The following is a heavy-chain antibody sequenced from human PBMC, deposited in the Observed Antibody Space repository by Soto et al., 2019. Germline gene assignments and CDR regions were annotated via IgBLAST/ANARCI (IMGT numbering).Heavy chain of an antibody. CDR2: ISGSGGST. D-gene: IGHD5-18*01. CDR3: AKDGGSGGYSYGGFDY. J-gene: IGHJ4*02. Sequence: EVQLLESGGGLVQPGGSLRLSCAASGFTFSSYAMSWVRQAPGKGLEWVSAISGSGGSTYYADSVKGRFTISRDNSKNTLYLQMNSVRAEDTAVYYCAKDGGSGGYSYGGFDYWGQGTLVTVSS. CDR1: GFTFSSYA. V-gene: IGHV3-23*01.